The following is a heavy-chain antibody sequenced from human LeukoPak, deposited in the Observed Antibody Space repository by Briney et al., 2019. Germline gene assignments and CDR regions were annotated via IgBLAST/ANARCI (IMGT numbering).Heavy chain of an antibody. V-gene: IGHV1-69*13. CDR1: GGTFSSYA. D-gene: IGHD3-22*01. CDR2: IIPIFGTA. Sequence: ASVKVSCKASGGTFSSYAISWMRQAPGQGREWMGGIIPIFGTANYAQKFQGRVTITADESTSTANMELSSLRSEDTAVYYCAREGDYYDSSGYYYVANRLDYWGQGTLVTVSS. CDR3: AREGDYYDSSGYYYVANRLDY. J-gene: IGHJ4*02.